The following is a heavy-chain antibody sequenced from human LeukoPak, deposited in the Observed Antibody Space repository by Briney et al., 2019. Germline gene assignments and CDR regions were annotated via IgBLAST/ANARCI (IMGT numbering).Heavy chain of an antibody. CDR3: ARDPRTFSGYDPEGHY. J-gene: IGHJ4*02. CDR2: INPNSGGT. D-gene: IGHD5-12*01. V-gene: IGHV1-2*02. Sequence: ASVKVSCKASGYTFTGYYMHWVRQAPGQGLEWMGWINPNSGGTNYAQKFQGRVTMTRDTSISTAYMELSRLRSDDTAVYYCARDPRTFSGYDPEGHYWGQGTLVTVSS. CDR1: GYTFTGYY.